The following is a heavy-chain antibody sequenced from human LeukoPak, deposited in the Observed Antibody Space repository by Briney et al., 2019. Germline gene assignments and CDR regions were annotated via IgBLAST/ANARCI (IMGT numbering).Heavy chain of an antibody. V-gene: IGHV3-74*01. J-gene: IGHJ4*02. CDR1: GFTFSSYW. CDR2: INSDGSST. Sequence: GGSLRLSCAASGFTFSSYWMHWVRQAPGKGLVWVSRINSDGSSTSYADSVKGRFTISRDNAKNTLYLQMNGLRAEDTAVYYCARGGVRIAAAGTDYWGQGTLVTVSS. D-gene: IGHD6-13*01. CDR3: ARGGVRIAAAGTDY.